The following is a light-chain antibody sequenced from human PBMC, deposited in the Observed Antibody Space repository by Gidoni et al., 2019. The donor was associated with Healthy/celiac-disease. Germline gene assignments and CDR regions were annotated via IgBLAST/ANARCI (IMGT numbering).Light chain of an antibody. CDR2: AAS. CDR3: QQSYSTPRT. V-gene: IGKV1-39*01. J-gene: IGKJ1*01. CDR1: QSIISY. Sequence: DIQMTQSPSSLSASVGDRVTITCRASQSIISYLNWYQQKPGKAPNLLIYAASSLQSGVPSRFSGSGSGTDFTLTISSLQPEDSATYYCQQSYSTPRTFXXXTKVEIK.